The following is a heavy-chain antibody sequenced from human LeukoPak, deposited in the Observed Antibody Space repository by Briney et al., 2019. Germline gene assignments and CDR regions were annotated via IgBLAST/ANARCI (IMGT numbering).Heavy chain of an antibody. V-gene: IGHV4-39*07. CDR1: GGSISSSGFY. J-gene: IGHJ4*02. Sequence: SETLSLTCTVSGGSISSSGFYWGWIRQSPGKGLEWIGSISYNGHTFYNPSLKSRVTVSRDTSRNQFSLNLSSVTAADTAVYYCTGDRGDYVTDYWGQGPLVTVTS. CDR2: ISYNGHT. CDR3: TGDRGDYVTDY. D-gene: IGHD4-17*01.